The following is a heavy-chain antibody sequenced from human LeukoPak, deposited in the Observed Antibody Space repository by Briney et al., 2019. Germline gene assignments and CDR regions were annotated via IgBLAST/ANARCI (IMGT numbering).Heavy chain of an antibody. V-gene: IGHV1-8*01. CDR1: GYTFTSYD. CDR3: ARGLGSGDYVWGSYRYNNWFDP. CDR2: MNPNSGNT. Sequence: ASVKVSCKASGYTFTSYDINWVRQATGQGLEWMGWMNPNSGNTGYAQKFQGRVTMTRNTSISTAYMELSSLRSEDTAVYYCARGLGSGDYVWGSYRYNNWFDPWGQGTLSPSPQ. D-gene: IGHD3-16*02. J-gene: IGHJ5*02.